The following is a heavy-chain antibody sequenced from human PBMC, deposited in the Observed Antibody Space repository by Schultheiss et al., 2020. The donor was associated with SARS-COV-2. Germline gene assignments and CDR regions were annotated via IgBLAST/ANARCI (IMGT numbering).Heavy chain of an antibody. J-gene: IGHJ4*02. D-gene: IGHD2-8*01. V-gene: IGHV3-23*01. CDR3: ARDPIVLMVYAMPDY. CDR2: ISGSGGST. Sequence: GGSLRLSCAASGFTFSSYAMSWVRQAPGKGLEWVSAISGSGGSTYYADSVKGRFTISRDNSKNTLYLQMNSLRAEDTAVYYCARDPIVLMVYAMPDYWGQGTLVTVSS. CDR1: GFTFSSYA.